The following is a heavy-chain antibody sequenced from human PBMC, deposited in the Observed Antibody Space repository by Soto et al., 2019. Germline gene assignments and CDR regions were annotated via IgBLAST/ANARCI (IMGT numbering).Heavy chain of an antibody. Sequence: PGESLKISCKGPGYSFTSYWIIWGRQMPGKGLEWMGRIDPSDSYTNYSPSFQGHVTISADKSISTAYLQWSSLKASDTAMYYCARLAAGPIDDAFDIWGQGTMVTVSS. CDR3: ARLAAGPIDDAFDI. J-gene: IGHJ3*02. CDR1: GYSFTSYW. V-gene: IGHV5-10-1*01. CDR2: IDPSDSYT. D-gene: IGHD6-13*01.